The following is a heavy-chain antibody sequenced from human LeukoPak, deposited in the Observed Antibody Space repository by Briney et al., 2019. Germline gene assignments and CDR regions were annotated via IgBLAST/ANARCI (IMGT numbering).Heavy chain of an antibody. CDR3: TRDAGTYNWLDP. CDR1: GFTFSDCS. Sequence: GESLRLSCAASGFTFSDCSIHWVRQASGKGLEWVGLIDKKTKNYETAYAASVRGRFTISRDDSQNTAYLQMYSLETEDTALYYCTRDAGTYNWLDPWGQGTLVTVSS. CDR2: IDKKTKNYET. D-gene: IGHD1-26*01. V-gene: IGHV3-73*01. J-gene: IGHJ5*02.